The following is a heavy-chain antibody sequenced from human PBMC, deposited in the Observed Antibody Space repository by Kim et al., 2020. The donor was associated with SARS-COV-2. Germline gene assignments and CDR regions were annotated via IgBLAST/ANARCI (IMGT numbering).Heavy chain of an antibody. D-gene: IGHD3-9*01. CDR3: AKGVEWTGYYTWLDS. CDR2: ISSLSYVT. V-gene: IGHV3-23*01. CDR1: GFTFSSCA. Sequence: GGSLRLSCAASGFTFSSCAMSWVRQAPGKGLEWVSYISSLSYVTKYADSVKGRFIISRDNSKNTVYLQMNSLRADDTAVYFCAKGVEWTGYYTWLDSWG. J-gene: IGHJ5*01.